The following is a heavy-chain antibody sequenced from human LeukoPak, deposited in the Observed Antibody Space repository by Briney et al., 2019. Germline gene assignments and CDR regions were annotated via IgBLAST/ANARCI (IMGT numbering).Heavy chain of an antibody. CDR3: ARGGSLRYFQH. J-gene: IGHJ1*01. Sequence: PSETLSLTCTVSGGSLRSYYWSWVRQPPGKGLEWIGYSFYSGITKYNPSLESRVSISVDLSTNQFSLRLSSVTPADTAVYYCARGGSLRYFQHWGQGTLVTVSS. V-gene: IGHV4-59*01. D-gene: IGHD2-15*01. CDR1: GGSLRSYY. CDR2: SFYSGIT.